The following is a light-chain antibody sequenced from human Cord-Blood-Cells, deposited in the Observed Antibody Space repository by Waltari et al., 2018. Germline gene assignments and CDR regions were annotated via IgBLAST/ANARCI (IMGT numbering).Light chain of an antibody. CDR2: EGS. J-gene: IGLJ2*01. V-gene: IGLV2-23*03. CDR1: SSDVGSYNL. CDR3: CSYAGSSTFRV. Sequence: QSALTQPASVSGSPGQSTTIPCTGPSSDVGSYNLFSCYQQHPGKTPKLMIYEGSKRTAGISNRFSGSTSCNTTSLTISGLQAEGEADYYCCSYAGSSTFRVFGGGTKLTVL.